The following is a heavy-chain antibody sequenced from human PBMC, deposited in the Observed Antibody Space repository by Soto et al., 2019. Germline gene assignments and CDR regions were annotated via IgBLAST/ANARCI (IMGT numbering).Heavy chain of an antibody. CDR2: INESGST. Sequence: QVQLQQWGAGLVKPSETLSLSCAVYGQSFSGHSWAWIRQPPGKGLEWIGEINESGSTYYNPSLKSRVPISTDTSKNQFCLKLSSVSAADTAAYFCARGSGIVALPGELEDVNYDYWGQGTLVNVSS. CDR3: ARGSGIVALPGELEDVNYDY. J-gene: IGHJ4*02. V-gene: IGHV4-34*01. D-gene: IGHD1-1*01. CDR1: GQSFSGHS.